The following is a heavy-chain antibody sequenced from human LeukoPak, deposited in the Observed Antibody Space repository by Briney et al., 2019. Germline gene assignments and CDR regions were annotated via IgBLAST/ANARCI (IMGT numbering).Heavy chain of an antibody. D-gene: IGHD5-18*01. Sequence: PSETLSLTCAVSGGSISSSNWWSWVRQPPGKGLEWIGEIYHSGSTNYNPSLKSRVTILVGWSNNQFSLKLTSVTAADTAIYYCGRHNTAMAKFDFWGQGTLVTVSS. CDR1: GGSISSSNW. J-gene: IGHJ4*02. CDR3: GRHNTAMAKFDF. CDR2: IYHSGST. V-gene: IGHV4-4*02.